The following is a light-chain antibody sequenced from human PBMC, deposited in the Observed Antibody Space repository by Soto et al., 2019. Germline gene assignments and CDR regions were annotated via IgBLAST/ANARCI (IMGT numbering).Light chain of an antibody. CDR1: ESIARH. Sequence: DIQMTQSPSSLSASVGDRVTITCRASESIARHLNWYQQRPGKAPKLLIYAESSLQNGVPSRFRGGGSGTDFTLTISNLQPEDFATYYCQQSYSALSITFGQGKRLEIK. J-gene: IGKJ5*01. V-gene: IGKV1-39*01. CDR2: AES. CDR3: QQSYSALSIT.